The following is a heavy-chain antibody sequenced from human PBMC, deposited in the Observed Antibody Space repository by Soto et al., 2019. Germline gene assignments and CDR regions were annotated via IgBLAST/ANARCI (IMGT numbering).Heavy chain of an antibody. CDR2: IYPGDSDT. D-gene: IGHD4-17*01. V-gene: IGHV5-51*01. Sequence: GESLKISCKGSGYSFTIYWIGWVRQMPGKGLEWMGIIYPGDSDTRCSPSFQGQVTISADKSISTAYLQWSSLKASDTAMYYCARSPPNFYGDYELFDYWGQGTLVTVSS. CDR3: ARSPPNFYGDYELFDY. J-gene: IGHJ4*02. CDR1: GYSFTIYW.